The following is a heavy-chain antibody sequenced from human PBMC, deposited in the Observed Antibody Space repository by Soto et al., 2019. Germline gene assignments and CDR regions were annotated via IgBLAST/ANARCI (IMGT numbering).Heavy chain of an antibody. D-gene: IGHD3-10*01. CDR1: GDTFAFYS. J-gene: IGHJ4*02. CDR2: INPILSMS. V-gene: IGHV1-69*02. CDR3: ATSYGSGYRAFDY. Sequence: QVQLVQSGAEVKRPGSSVKVSCKASGDTFAFYSINWVRQAPGLGLEWVGRINPILSMSNYAQRFQGRVTMTADKSTSTAYMVLNSLRSEDTAMYYCATSYGSGYRAFDYWGQGALVTVSS.